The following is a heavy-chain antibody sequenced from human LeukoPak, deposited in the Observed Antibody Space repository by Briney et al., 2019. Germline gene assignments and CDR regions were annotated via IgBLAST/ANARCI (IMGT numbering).Heavy chain of an antibody. CDR2: INPSGGST. Sequence: ASVKVSCKASGYTFTSYYMHWVRQAPGQGLEWMGIINPSGGSTSYAQKIQERVTITRDMSTSRAYMELSSLRSEDTAVYYCAAVQVGANYYFDYWGQGTLVTVSS. D-gene: IGHD1-26*01. V-gene: IGHV1-46*01. CDR3: AAVQVGANYYFDY. CDR1: GYTFTSYY. J-gene: IGHJ4*02.